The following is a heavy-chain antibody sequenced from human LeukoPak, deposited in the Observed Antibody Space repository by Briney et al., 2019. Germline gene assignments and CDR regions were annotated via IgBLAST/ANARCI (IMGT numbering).Heavy chain of an antibody. Sequence: GGSLRLSCAASGFTFSSYGMHWVRQAPGKGLEWVAVISYDGSNKYYEDSVKGRFTISRDNSKNTLYLQMNSLRAEDTAVYYCAKDKYCSGGSCYLFDYWGQGTLITGST. J-gene: IGHJ4*02. CDR3: AKDKYCSGGSCYLFDY. CDR2: ISYDGSNK. CDR1: GFTFSSYG. D-gene: IGHD2-15*01. V-gene: IGHV3-30*18.